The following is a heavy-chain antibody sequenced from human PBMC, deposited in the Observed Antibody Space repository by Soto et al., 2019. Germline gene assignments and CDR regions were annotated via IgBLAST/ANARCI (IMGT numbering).Heavy chain of an antibody. V-gene: IGHV3-30*18. J-gene: IGHJ6*02. D-gene: IGHD3-9*01. CDR2: ISYDGSNK. CDR1: GFTFSSYG. CDR3: AKDRGHYDILTGPAYYYYGMDV. Sequence: PGGSLRLSCAASGFTFSSYGMHWVRQAPGKGLEWVAVISYDGSNKYYADSVKGRFTISRDNSKNTLYLQMNSLRAEDTAVYYCAKDRGHYDILTGPAYYYYGMDVWGQGTTVTVSS.